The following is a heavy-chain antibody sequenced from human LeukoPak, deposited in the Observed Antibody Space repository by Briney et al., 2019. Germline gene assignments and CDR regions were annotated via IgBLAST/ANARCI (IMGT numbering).Heavy chain of an antibody. D-gene: IGHD1-26*01. CDR3: ARIMLSWRELDC. Sequence: SETLSLTCTVSGGSISNGDHYWSWNRQHPGEGLEWIGHIYYSGSTYYNPSLKSRGIISVETSKNQFSLKLSSVTAADTAVYYCARIMLSWRELDCWGQGTLVTVSS. CDR1: GGSISNGDHY. J-gene: IGHJ4*02. CDR2: IYYSGST. V-gene: IGHV4-31*03.